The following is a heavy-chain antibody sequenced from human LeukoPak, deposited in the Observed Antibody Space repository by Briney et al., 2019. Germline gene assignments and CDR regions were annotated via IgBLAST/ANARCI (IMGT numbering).Heavy chain of an antibody. CDR1: RRSISSSSYY. D-gene: IGHD3-3*01. CDR3: ARQLESDWFDP. Sequence: SETLSLTRTVPRRSISSSSYYSGWIRQPPGKGLEWIGSSYYSRSTYYNPSIRSRVTISVDTSKNQFSLKVSAVTAADTGVYYCARQLESDWFDPWGRGTLVTVSS. J-gene: IGHJ5*02. V-gene: IGHV4-39*01. CDR2: SYYSRST.